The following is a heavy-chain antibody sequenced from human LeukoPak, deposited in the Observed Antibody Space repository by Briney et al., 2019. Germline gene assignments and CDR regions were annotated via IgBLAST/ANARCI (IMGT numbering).Heavy chain of an antibody. J-gene: IGHJ3*01. CDR1: GFTFSDYI. CDR3: SREGAQGDQSAFDV. V-gene: IGHV3-72*01. Sequence: PGGSLRLSCAASGFTFSDYILDWVRQAPGKGLEWIGRIRRRRNGYTTEFAASVKGRFTISRDDSEKSMYLHMNNVKTEDTAVYYCSREGAQGDQSAFDVWGQGTVVTVSS. CDR2: IRRRRNGYTT. D-gene: IGHD2-21*01.